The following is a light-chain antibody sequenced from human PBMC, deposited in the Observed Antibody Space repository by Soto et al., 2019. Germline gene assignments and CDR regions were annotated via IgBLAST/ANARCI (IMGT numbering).Light chain of an antibody. CDR3: AAWDGSLDVLL. CDR1: NSNIGTND. Sequence: QSALTQPPSASGTPGQRVTSSCSGSNSNIGTNDVHWYQQFPRTAPKLLMYSSNQRPSGVPDRFSGSKSGTSASLAISGLQSEDEADYYCAAWDGSLDVLLFGGGTKLTVL. J-gene: IGLJ3*02. CDR2: SSN. V-gene: IGLV1-44*01.